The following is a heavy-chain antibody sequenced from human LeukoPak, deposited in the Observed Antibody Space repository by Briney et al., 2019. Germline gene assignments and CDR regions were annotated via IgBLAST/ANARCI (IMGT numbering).Heavy chain of an antibody. Sequence: ASVKVSCKASGYTFTGYYMHWVRQAPGQGLEWMGWINPNSGGTNYAQKFQGRVTMTRDTSISAAYMELSRLRSDDTAVYYCARRSYAPFWFDPWGQGTLVTVSS. CDR1: GYTFTGYY. CDR2: INPNSGGT. V-gene: IGHV1-2*02. J-gene: IGHJ5*02. D-gene: IGHD2-2*01. CDR3: ARRSYAPFWFDP.